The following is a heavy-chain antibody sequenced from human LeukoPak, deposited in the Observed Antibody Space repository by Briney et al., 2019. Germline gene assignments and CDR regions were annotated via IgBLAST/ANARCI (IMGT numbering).Heavy chain of an antibody. CDR1: EDSVSSSSAT. Sequence: SQTLSLTCGISEDSVSSSSATWNWFRQSPSRGLEWLGRTYYKSKWYNDYAVSVKSRITISPDTSRNQFSLQLSSVTPDDTAVYYCARDPSGGFRWYFDLWGRGTLVTVSS. CDR2: TYYKSKWYN. J-gene: IGHJ2*01. D-gene: IGHD2-15*01. V-gene: IGHV6-1*01. CDR3: ARDPSGGFRWYFDL.